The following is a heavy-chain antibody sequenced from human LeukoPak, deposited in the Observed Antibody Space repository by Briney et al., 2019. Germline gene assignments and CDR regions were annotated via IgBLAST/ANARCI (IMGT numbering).Heavy chain of an antibody. J-gene: IGHJ4*02. Sequence: GGSLRLSCAGSGFSFSSYGMHWVRQAPGKGLEWVAVMSFDGSHTYYADSVKGRFTISRDNSKNTLYLQMNSLRAEDTAVYYCAKERADWRYFDYWGQGTLVTVSS. CDR3: AKERADWRYFDY. D-gene: IGHD3-9*01. CDR1: GFSFSSYG. V-gene: IGHV3-30*18. CDR2: MSFDGSHT.